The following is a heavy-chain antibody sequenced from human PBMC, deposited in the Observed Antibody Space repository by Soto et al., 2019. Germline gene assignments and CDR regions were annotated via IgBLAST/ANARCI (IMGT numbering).Heavy chain of an antibody. V-gene: IGHV4-4*07. CDR2: IYATGAT. CDR3: VRDGTKTLRDWFDP. Sequence: SETLSLTCTVSGASISGFYWSWIRKSAGKGLEWIGRIYATGATDYNPSLKSRVMMSVDTSKKQFSLKLRSVTAADTAVYYCVRDGTKTLRDWFDPWGQGISVTVSS. D-gene: IGHD1-1*01. J-gene: IGHJ5*02. CDR1: GASISGFY.